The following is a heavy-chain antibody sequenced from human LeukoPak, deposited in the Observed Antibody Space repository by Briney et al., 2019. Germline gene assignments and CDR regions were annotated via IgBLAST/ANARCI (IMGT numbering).Heavy chain of an antibody. J-gene: IGHJ4*02. CDR2: IRYDGSNK. D-gene: IGHD3-10*01. CDR1: GFTFSSYG. Sequence: QPGGSLRLSCAASGFTFSSYGMHWVRQAPGKGLEWVAFIRYDGSNKYYADSVKGRFTISRDNSKNTLYLQINSLRAENTAVYYCASLWFGELFGHYWGQGTLVTVSS. CDR3: ASLWFGELFGHY. V-gene: IGHV3-30*02.